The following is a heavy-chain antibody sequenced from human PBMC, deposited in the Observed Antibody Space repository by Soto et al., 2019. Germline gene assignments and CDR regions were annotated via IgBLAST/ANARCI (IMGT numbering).Heavy chain of an antibody. CDR2: IWYDGSNK. V-gene: IGHV3-33*01. Sequence: GGSLRLSCAASGFTFSSYGMHWVRQAPGKGLEWVAVIWYDGSNKYYADSVKGRFTISRDNSKNTLYLQMNSLRAEDTAVYYCARGSPSSSWWEMTADAFDIWGQGTMVTVSS. J-gene: IGHJ3*02. D-gene: IGHD6-13*01. CDR3: ARGSPSSSWWEMTADAFDI. CDR1: GFTFSSYG.